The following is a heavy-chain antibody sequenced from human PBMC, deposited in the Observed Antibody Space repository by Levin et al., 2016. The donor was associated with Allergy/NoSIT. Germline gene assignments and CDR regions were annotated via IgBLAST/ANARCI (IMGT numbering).Heavy chain of an antibody. Sequence: WIRQPPGKGLEWVANIKQDGSEKYYVDSVKGRFTISRDNAKNSLYLQMNSLRAEDTAVYYCAREMVDTAMVTRYYFDYWGQGTLVTVSS. CDR2: IKQDGSEK. V-gene: IGHV3-7*01. D-gene: IGHD5-18*01. J-gene: IGHJ4*02. CDR3: AREMVDTAMVTRYYFDY.